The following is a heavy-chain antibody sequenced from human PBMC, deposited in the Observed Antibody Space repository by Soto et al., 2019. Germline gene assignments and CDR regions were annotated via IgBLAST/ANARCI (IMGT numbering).Heavy chain of an antibody. J-gene: IGHJ6*02. CDR2: ISAYNGNT. Sequence: ASVKVSCKAPGDTFTSYGISWVRQAPGQGLEWMGWISAYNGNTNYAQKLQGRVTMTTDTSTSTAYMELRSLRSDDTAVYYCARAYYDFWSGYYTYYYYYGMDVWGQGTTVTVSS. V-gene: IGHV1-18*04. CDR1: GDTFTSYG. D-gene: IGHD3-3*01. CDR3: ARAYYDFWSGYYTYYYYYGMDV.